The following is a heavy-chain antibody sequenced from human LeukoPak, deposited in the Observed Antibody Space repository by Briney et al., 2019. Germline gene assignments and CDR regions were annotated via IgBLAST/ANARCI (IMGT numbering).Heavy chain of an antibody. J-gene: IGHJ4*02. CDR3: AKDRSRYDSSAYDFDY. CDR2: ISYDGSNK. V-gene: IGHV3-30*18. Sequence: PGRSLRLSCAASGFTFSSYGMHWVRQAPGKGLEWVAVISYDGSNKYYAESVKGRFTISRDNSKNTLYLQMNSLRAEDTAVYYCAKDRSRYDSSAYDFDYWGQGTLVTVSS. CDR1: GFTFSSYG. D-gene: IGHD3-22*01.